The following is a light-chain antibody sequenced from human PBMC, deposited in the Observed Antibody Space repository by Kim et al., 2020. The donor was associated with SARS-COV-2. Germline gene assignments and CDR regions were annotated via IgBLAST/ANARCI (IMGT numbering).Light chain of an antibody. CDR1: RGGNST. J-gene: IGKJ4*02. CDR3: QRYSDWPVT. Sequence: PGKRATRSSRCNRGGNSTIAWCQQKPGQGHRLLFNVAFSRATECPDRGSGSGCGTEFTLTNSSVQPEDFAVYYCQRYSDWPVTFGEGRKVDIK. CDR2: VAF. V-gene: IGKV3-15*01.